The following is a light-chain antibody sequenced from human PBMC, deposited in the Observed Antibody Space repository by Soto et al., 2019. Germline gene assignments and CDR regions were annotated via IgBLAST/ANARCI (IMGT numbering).Light chain of an antibody. CDR1: TSDFGSFNY. CDR2: EVS. Sequence: SALTQPASVSGSPGQSITISFTATTSDFGSFNYVSWYQHHPGKAPKLMIYEVSKRPSGVPDRFSGSKSGNTASLTVSGLLSEDEADYYCYSYAGTNRVLGTGTKVTV. CDR3: YSYAGTNRV. V-gene: IGLV2-8*01. J-gene: IGLJ1*01.